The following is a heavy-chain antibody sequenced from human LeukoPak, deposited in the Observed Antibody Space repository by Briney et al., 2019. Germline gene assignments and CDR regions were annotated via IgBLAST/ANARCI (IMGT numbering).Heavy chain of an antibody. D-gene: IGHD5-12*01. CDR3: ARSGSGYLRYYFDY. Sequence: GGSLRLSCVASGFTFSSYWMTWVRQAPGKGLEWVANIKTDGSQIYYVDSVKGRFTISRDNAKNSLYLQMNSLRAEDTAVYYCARSGSGYLRYYFDYWGQGTLVTVSS. V-gene: IGHV3-7*03. CDR2: IKTDGSQI. J-gene: IGHJ4*02. CDR1: GFTFSSYW.